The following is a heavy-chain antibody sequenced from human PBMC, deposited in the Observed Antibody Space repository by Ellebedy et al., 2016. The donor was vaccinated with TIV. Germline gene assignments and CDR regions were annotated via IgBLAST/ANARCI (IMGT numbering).Heavy chain of an antibody. Sequence: GESLKISCEASGFIFSDHYMDWVRQAPGKGLEWVGRTKNKAESYTTQYAASVKGRFSISRDDSRNSLYLQMNSLRAEDTAVYYCARDDWGPAGPWGQGTLVTVSS. CDR2: TKNKAESYTT. CDR3: ARDDWGPAGP. V-gene: IGHV3-72*01. CDR1: GFIFSDHY. J-gene: IGHJ5*02. D-gene: IGHD3-9*01.